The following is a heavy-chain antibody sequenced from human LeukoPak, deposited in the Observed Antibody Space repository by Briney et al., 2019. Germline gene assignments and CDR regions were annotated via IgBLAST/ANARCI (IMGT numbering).Heavy chain of an antibody. Sequence: GGSLRLSCAASGFTVSSNYMSWVRQAPGKGLEWVSVIYSGGSTYYADSVKGRFTISRDNSKNTLYLQMNSLRAEDTAVYYCARDGWMVRGVANYGMDVWGQGPRSPSP. J-gene: IGHJ6*02. CDR2: IYSGGST. D-gene: IGHD3-10*01. CDR3: ARDGWMVRGVANYGMDV. CDR1: GFTVSSNY. V-gene: IGHV3-66*01.